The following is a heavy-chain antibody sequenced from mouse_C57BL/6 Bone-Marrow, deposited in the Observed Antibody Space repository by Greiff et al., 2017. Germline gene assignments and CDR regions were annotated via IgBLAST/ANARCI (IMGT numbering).Heavy chain of an antibody. CDR2: IYPGGGYT. Sequence: VKLQESGAELVRPGTSVKMSCKASGYTFTNYWIGWAKQRPGHGLEWIGDIYPGGGYTNYNEKFKGKATLTADKSSSTAYMQFSSLTSEDSAIYYCARKGPRVTTYYAMDYWGQGTSVTVSS. CDR1: GYTFTNYW. D-gene: IGHD2-2*01. J-gene: IGHJ4*01. CDR3: ARKGPRVTTYYAMDY. V-gene: IGHV1-63*01.